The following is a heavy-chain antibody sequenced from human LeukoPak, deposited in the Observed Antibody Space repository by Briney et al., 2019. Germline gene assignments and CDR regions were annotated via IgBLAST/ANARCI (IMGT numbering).Heavy chain of an antibody. CDR1: GGTFSSYA. D-gene: IGHD3-16*02. CDR3: ARAHSSYDYVWGSYRYPLYYMDV. J-gene: IGHJ6*03. Sequence: GASVKVSCKASGGTFSSYAISWVRQAPGQGLEWMGGIIPIFGTANYAQKFQGRVTITADESTSTAYMELSSLRSEDTAVYYCARAHSSYDYVWGSYRYPLYYMDVWGKGTTVTISS. CDR2: IIPIFGTA. V-gene: IGHV1-69*13.